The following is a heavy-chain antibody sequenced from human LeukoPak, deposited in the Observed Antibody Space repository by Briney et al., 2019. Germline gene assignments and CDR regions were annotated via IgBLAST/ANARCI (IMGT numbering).Heavy chain of an antibody. CDR3: TTGGNFYYSH. CDR1: GFPFSGYG. CDR2: AYGDGSSQ. J-gene: IGHJ1*01. Sequence: PGGSLRLSCAASGFPFSGYGMHWVRQAPGKGLEWVAVAYGDGSSQYYADSVKGRFSISKDISKNTLSLQVNSLRAEDTAVYSCTTGGNFYYSHWGQGTLVTVSS. D-gene: IGHD4-11*01. V-gene: IGHV3-33*01.